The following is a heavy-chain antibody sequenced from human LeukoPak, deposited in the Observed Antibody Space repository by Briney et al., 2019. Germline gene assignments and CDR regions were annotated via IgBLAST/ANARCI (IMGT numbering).Heavy chain of an antibody. CDR3: AKAPVTSCRGAYCYPFDS. CDR1: GFTFTNYW. CDR2: ISGSGGST. V-gene: IGHV3-23*01. Sequence: GGSLRLSCAASGFTFTNYWMTWVRQAPGKGLEWVSAISGSGGSTYYADSVKGRFTISRDNSKNTLYLQMNSLRAEDTAVYFCAKAPVTSCRGAYCYPFDSWGQGTLVTVSS. D-gene: IGHD2-21*01. J-gene: IGHJ4*02.